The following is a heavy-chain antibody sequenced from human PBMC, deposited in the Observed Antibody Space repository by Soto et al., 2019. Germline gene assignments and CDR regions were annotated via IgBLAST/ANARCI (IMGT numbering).Heavy chain of an antibody. D-gene: IGHD6-13*01. J-gene: IGHJ5*02. CDR2: MNPGSGKT. CDR1: GYTFINFD. CDR3: ARMASAGTLNWFDP. Sequence: ASVKVSCKASGYTFINFDISWVRQAAGQGLEWLGWMNPGSGKTGYASKFQGRVAMTRDASTGTSHLELSSLTSDDTAVYYCARMASAGTLNWFDPWGQGTLVNVS. V-gene: IGHV1-8*02.